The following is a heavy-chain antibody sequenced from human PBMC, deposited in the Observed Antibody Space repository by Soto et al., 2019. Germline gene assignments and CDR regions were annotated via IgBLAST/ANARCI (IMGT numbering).Heavy chain of an antibody. V-gene: IGHV3-30-3*01. CDR2: ISYDGTNK. Sequence: PGGSVRLACAASGFTFSHYALHWVRQAPGKWLEWVAVISYDGTNKYYADSEKGRFTISRDNSKNTMYLQMNSLRAEDRAVYYCARDHRSGKSEYRALDYWGQGT. CDR1: GFTFSHYA. D-gene: IGHD1-26*01. CDR3: ARDHRSGKSEYRALDY. J-gene: IGHJ4*02.